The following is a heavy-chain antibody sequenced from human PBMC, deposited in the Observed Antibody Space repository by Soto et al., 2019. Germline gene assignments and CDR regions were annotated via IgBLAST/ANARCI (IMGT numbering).Heavy chain of an antibody. D-gene: IGHD3-10*01. V-gene: IGHV4-34*01. CDR3: ARREIGPYHGSGRLNWFDT. CDR2: INHSGST. J-gene: IGHJ5*02. CDR1: GGSFSGYY. Sequence: SETLSLTCAVYGGSFSGYYWSWIRQPPGKGLEWIGEINHSGSTNYNPSLKSRVTISVDTSKNQFSLKLSSVTAADTAVYYCARREIGPYHGSGRLNWFDTWGQGTLVTVSS.